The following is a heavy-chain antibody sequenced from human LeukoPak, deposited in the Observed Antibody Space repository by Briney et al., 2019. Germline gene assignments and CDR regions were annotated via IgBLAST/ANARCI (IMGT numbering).Heavy chain of an antibody. Sequence: ETLSLTCTVSTGSFSSGTYYWGWIRQPPGKGLDWIGYMYYNGSTNYNPSLKSRVTISVDTSKKRFSLKLSSVTAADTAMYYCARAPRVTMIIVTPGAFDMWGQGTMVTVSS. CDR2: MYYNGST. CDR3: ARAPRVTMIIVTPGAFDM. V-gene: IGHV4-61*01. CDR1: TGSFSSGTYY. D-gene: IGHD3-22*01. J-gene: IGHJ3*02.